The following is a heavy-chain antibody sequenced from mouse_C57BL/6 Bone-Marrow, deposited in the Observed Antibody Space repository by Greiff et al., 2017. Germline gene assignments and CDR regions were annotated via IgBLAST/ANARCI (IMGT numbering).Heavy chain of an antibody. Sequence: VHVKQSGPVLVKPGASVKMSCKASGYTFTDYYMNWVKQSHGKSLEWIGVINPYNGGTSYNQKFKGKATLTVDKSSSTAYMELNSLTSEDSAVYYCARPAQATLYYYAMDYWGQGTSVTVSS. V-gene: IGHV1-19*01. CDR1: GYTFTDYY. J-gene: IGHJ4*01. D-gene: IGHD3-2*02. CDR2: INPYNGGT. CDR3: ARPAQATLYYYAMDY.